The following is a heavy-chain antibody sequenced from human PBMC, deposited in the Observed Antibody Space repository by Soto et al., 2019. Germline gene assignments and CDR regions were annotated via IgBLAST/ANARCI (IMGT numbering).Heavy chain of an antibody. CDR2: ISGSGGST. CDR3: AKLDYDFWSGYPLDAFDI. CDR1: GFTFSSYA. J-gene: IGHJ3*02. V-gene: IGHV3-23*01. D-gene: IGHD3-3*01. Sequence: GGSLRLSCAASGFTFSSYAMSWVRQAPGKGLEWVSAISGSGGSTYYADSVKGRFTISRDNSKNTLYLQMNSLRAEDTAVYYCAKLDYDFWSGYPLDAFDIWGQGTMVTVSS.